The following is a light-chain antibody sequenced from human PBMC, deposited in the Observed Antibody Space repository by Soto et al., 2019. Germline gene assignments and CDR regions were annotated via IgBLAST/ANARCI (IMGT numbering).Light chain of an antibody. Sequence: ETVLTQSPGTLSLSPGERVTLSCRASQSVGSNYLAWYQQKPGQAPRLVIYGASSRATGIPDRFSGSGSGTDFTLSISRLEPEDFAVYYCQHYGWTSWTFGQATKVEIK. CDR1: QSVGSNY. J-gene: IGKJ1*01. CDR2: GAS. CDR3: QHYGWTSWT. V-gene: IGKV3-20*01.